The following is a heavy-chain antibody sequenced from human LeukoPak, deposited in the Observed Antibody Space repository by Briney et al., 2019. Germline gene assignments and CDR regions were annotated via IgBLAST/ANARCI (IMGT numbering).Heavy chain of an antibody. D-gene: IGHD2-2*01. CDR3: ARDVAREYQLLSDYYYYMDV. J-gene: IGHJ6*03. V-gene: IGHV1-69*05. CDR2: IIPIFGTA. CDR1: GGTFSSYA. Sequence: SVKVSCKASGGTFSSYAISWVRQAPGQGLEWMGGIIPIFGTANYAQKFQGRVTITTDESTSTAYMELSSLRSEDTAVYYCARDVAREYQLLSDYYYYMDVWGKGTTVTVSS.